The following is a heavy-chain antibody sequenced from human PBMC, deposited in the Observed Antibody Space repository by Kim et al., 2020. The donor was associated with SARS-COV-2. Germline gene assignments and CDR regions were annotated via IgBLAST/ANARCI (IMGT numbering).Heavy chain of an antibody. D-gene: IGHD5-18*01. V-gene: IGHV3-20*03. CDR3: ARGVAPHKIWLVFVY. J-gene: IGHJ4*02. Sequence: SLKRRFTIARDDAKNALYLKMNSLRAEDTALYYCARGVAPHKIWLVFVYWGQGTLVTVSS.